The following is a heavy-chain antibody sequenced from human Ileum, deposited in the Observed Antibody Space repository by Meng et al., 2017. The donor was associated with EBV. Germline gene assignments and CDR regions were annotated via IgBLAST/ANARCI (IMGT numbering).Heavy chain of an antibody. CDR1: GGSISSGGYY. V-gene: IGHV4-31*03. Sequence: QVRLQASGPGLVTPSQTLSLTCTVSGGSISSGGYYWSWIRQHPGKGLEWIGYIHSSGSTYYNPSLRSRLTISVDTSKNQFSLKLSSVTAADTAVYYCARASYGSGSPLGESWFDPWGQGTLVTVSS. J-gene: IGHJ5*02. CDR2: IHSSGST. CDR3: ARASYGSGSPLGESWFDP. D-gene: IGHD3-10*01.